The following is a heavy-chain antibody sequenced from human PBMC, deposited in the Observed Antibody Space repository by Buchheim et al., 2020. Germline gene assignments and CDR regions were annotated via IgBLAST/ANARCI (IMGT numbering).Heavy chain of an antibody. J-gene: IGHJ4*02. Sequence: QAQLVESGGGVVQPGGSLRLSCAVSGLAFDSPSMNWVRQPPGKGLDWVAFIFDDGTYTNYADSVKGRFTISRDNSKNTVYLELNSVRPEDTAVYYCARQRGEHFDYWGQGTL. V-gene: IGHV3-30-3*01. D-gene: IGHD2-21*01. CDR1: GLAFDSPS. CDR2: IFDDGTYT. CDR3: ARQRGEHFDY.